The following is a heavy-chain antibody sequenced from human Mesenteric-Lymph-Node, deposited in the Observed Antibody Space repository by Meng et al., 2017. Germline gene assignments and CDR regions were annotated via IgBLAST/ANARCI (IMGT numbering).Heavy chain of an antibody. Sequence: SETLSLTCTVSGGSISSGSYYWSWIRQPAGKGLEWIGRIYTSGSTNYNPSLKSRVTISVDTSKTQFSLKLSSVTAADTAVYYCARDSPRYTTGDGYNYAFDIWGQGTMVTVSS. CDR1: GGSISSGSYY. CDR2: IYTSGST. J-gene: IGHJ3*02. V-gene: IGHV4-61*02. CDR3: ARDSPRYTTGDGYNYAFDI. D-gene: IGHD5-24*01.